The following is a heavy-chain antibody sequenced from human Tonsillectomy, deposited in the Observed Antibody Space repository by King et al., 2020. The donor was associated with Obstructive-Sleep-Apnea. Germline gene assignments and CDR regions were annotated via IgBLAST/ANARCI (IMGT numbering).Heavy chain of an antibody. CDR2: IYNTGST. Sequence: LQLQESGPGLVKPSETLSLTCTVSGGSISSYSWTWIRQPPGKGLEWIGYIYNTGSTNYNPSLKSRVTISIDTSKNQFSLKLSSVTAADTAVYYCARVWSMVVTNDAFDIWGQGTMVTVSS. D-gene: IGHD2-8*01. V-gene: IGHV4-59*01. CDR3: ARVWSMVVTNDAFDI. J-gene: IGHJ3*02. CDR1: GGSISSYS.